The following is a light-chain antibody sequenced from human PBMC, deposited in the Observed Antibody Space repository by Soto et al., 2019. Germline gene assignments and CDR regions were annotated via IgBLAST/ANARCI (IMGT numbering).Light chain of an antibody. CDR3: QRYNNLPPYT. V-gene: IGKV3-15*01. CDR2: GAS. J-gene: IGKJ1*01. CDR1: QSGSSD. Sequence: EIVMTQSPATLSVSPGERATLSCRASQSGSSDLVWYQQKPGQAPRLLIYGASTRATGIPARLSGSGSVTQFTLAISSLQSEEFAVYYCQRYNNLPPYTFGQGTKVEL.